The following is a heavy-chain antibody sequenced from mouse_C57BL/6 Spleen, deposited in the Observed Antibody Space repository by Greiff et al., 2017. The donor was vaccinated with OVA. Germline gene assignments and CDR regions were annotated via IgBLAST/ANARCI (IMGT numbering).Heavy chain of an antibody. CDR2: INPYNGGT. CDR1: GYTFTDYY. CDR3: ARSGGNYDWYFDV. D-gene: IGHD2-1*01. J-gene: IGHJ1*03. V-gene: IGHV1-19*01. Sequence: VQLKQSGPVLVKPGASVKMSCKASGYTFTDYYMNWVKQSHGKSLEWIGVINPYNGGTSYNQKFKGKATLTVDKSSSTAYMELNSLTSEDSAVYYCARSGGNYDWYFDVWGTGTTVTVSS.